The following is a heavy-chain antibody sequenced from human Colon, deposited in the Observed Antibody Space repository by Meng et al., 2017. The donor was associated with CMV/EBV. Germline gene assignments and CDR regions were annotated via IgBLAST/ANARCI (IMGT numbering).Heavy chain of an antibody. J-gene: IGHJ4*02. CDR3: ARAGDDYFDL. V-gene: IGHV1-8*03. D-gene: IGHD5-24*01. CDR2: MNPKSGNS. CDR1: GYTFTSYD. Sequence: ASVKVSCKASGYTFTSYDINWVRQATGQGLEWMGWMNPKSGNSGYAQKFQGRVTITRNTAISTAYLELNSLTSDDTAVYYCARAGDDYFDLWGQGTLVTVSS.